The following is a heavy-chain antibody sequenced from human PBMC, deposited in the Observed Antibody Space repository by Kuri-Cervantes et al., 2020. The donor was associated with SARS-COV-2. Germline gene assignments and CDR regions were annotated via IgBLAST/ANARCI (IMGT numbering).Heavy chain of an antibody. CDR2: ISYDGSNK. J-gene: IGHJ6*02. CDR3: ARDPTVVNSNYYYYGMDV. CDR1: GFTFSSYG. V-gene: IGHV3-30*03. Sequence: GGSLRLSCAASGFTFSSYGMHWVRQAPGKGLEWVAVISYDGSNKYYADSVKGRFTISRDNSKNTLYLQMNSLRAEDTAVYYCARDPTVVNSNYYYYGMDVWGQGSTVTVSS. D-gene: IGHD4-23*01.